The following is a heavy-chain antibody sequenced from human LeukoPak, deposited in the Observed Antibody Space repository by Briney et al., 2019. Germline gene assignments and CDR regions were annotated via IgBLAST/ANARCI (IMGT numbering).Heavy chain of an antibody. J-gene: IGHJ3*02. V-gene: IGHV1-46*01. D-gene: IGHD5-24*01. CDR2: INPTAGNT. Sequence: ASVKVSCKASGYTFTSYYMHWVRQAPGQELEWMGLINPTAGNTYYAQRFQGRVTMTRNTSTSTVYMELSSLRSEDTAVYYCARIRDGYNDAYDIWGQGTMVTVPS. CDR3: ARIRDGYNDAYDI. CDR1: GYTFTSYY.